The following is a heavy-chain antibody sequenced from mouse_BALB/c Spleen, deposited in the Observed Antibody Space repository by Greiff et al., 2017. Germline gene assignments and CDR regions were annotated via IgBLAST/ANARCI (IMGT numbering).Heavy chain of an antibody. D-gene: IGHD1-1*01. Sequence: EVNVVESGGGLVKPGGSLKLSCAASGFTFSSYAMSWVRQTPEKRLEWVASISSGGSTYYPDSVKGRFTISRDNARNILYLQMSSLRSEDTAMYYCAREYGSDWFAYWGQGTLVTVSA. CDR1: GFTFSSYA. CDR2: ISSGGST. V-gene: IGHV5-6-5*01. CDR3: AREYGSDWFAY. J-gene: IGHJ3*01.